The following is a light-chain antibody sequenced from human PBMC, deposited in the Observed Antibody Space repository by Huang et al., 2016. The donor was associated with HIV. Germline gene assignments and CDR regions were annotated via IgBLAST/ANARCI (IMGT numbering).Light chain of an antibody. J-gene: IGKJ1*01. Sequence: EIVLTQSPATLSLSPGERATLSCRSSHSVSSDLAWYQHKPGQAPRLLIYDASNRATGIPARFSGSGSGTDFTLTISSLEPEDFAVYYCQQRSSWPGTFGQGTKVEVK. CDR1: HSVSSD. CDR2: DAS. CDR3: QQRSSWPGT. V-gene: IGKV3-11*01.